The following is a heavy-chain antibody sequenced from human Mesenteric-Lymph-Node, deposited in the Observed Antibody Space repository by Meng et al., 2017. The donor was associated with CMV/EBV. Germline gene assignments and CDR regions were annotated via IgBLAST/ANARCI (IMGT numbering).Heavy chain of an antibody. CDR2: ISSSGDFI. J-gene: IGHJ4*02. CDR1: GFTLSYYD. Sequence: GESLKISCAASGFTLSYYDMNWVRQAPGKGLEWVSFISSSGDFIYYADSVRGRFTISRDHAENSLYLQMNSLRVEDTAVYYCARSDSGSFLDLWGQGTLVTVSS. D-gene: IGHD3-10*01. CDR3: ARSDSGSFLDL. V-gene: IGHV3-21*06.